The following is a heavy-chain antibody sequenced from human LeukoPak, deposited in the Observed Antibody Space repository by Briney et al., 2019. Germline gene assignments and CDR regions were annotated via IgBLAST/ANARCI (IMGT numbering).Heavy chain of an antibody. Sequence: SQTLSLTCTVSGGSISSGSYYWSWIRQPAGKGLEWIGRIYTSGSTNYNPSLKSRVTISVDTSKNQFSLKLSSVTAADTAVYYCARGGRYDFWSGCELDYWGQGTLVTVSS. CDR3: ARGGRYDFWSGCELDY. D-gene: IGHD3-3*01. CDR2: IYTSGST. J-gene: IGHJ4*02. CDR1: GGSISSGSYY. V-gene: IGHV4-61*02.